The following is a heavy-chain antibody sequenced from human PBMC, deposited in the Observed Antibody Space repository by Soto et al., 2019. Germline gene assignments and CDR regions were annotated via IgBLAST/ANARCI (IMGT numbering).Heavy chain of an antibody. CDR1: GGSFSGYY. Sequence: KTSETRSLTCAVYGGSFSGYYWSWIRQPPGKGLEWIGEINHSGSTNYNPSLKSRVTISVDTSKNQFSLKLSSVPAADTAVYYCASYCGGDCSDYYYYGMDVWGQGTTVTVSS. CDR3: ASYCGGDCSDYYYYGMDV. CDR2: INHSGST. J-gene: IGHJ6*02. D-gene: IGHD2-21*02. V-gene: IGHV4-34*01.